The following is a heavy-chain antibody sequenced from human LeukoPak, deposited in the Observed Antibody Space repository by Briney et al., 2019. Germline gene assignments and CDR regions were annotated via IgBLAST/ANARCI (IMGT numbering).Heavy chain of an antibody. D-gene: IGHD4-17*01. CDR3: ASTDYGDYRLAYYFDY. CDR2: ISSSSSYI. CDR1: GFTFSSYS. V-gene: IGHV3-21*01. Sequence: GGSLRLSCAASGFTFSSYSMSWVRQAPGKGLEWVSSISSSSSYIYYADSVKGRFTISRDNAKNSLYLQMNSLRAEDTAVYYCASTDYGDYRLAYYFDYWGQGTLVTVSS. J-gene: IGHJ4*02.